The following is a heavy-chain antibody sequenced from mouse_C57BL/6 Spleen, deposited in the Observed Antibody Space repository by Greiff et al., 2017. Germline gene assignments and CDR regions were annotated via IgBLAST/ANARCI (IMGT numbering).Heavy chain of an antibody. CDR2: ISYDGSN. CDR1: GYSITSGYY. D-gene: IGHD2-4*01. Sequence: DVKLVESGPGLVKPSQSLSLTCSVTGYSITSGYYWNWIRQFPGNKLEWMGYISYDGSNNYNPSLKNRISITRDTSKNQFFLKLNSVTTEDTATYYCARGRDYDAWFAYWGQGTLVTVSA. J-gene: IGHJ3*01. V-gene: IGHV3-6*01. CDR3: ARGRDYDAWFAY.